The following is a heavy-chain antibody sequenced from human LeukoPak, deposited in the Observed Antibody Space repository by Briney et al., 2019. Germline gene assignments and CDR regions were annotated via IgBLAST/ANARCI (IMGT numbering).Heavy chain of an antibody. Sequence: GRSLRLSCAASGFTFSTCAMNWVRQAPGKGLEWVSGIGGSGGSTYYADSVKGRFTISRDNSKNTLYLQMNSLRADDTALYYCAKDSGVSEHRLRPTYLDFWGQGALVTVSS. CDR3: AKDSGVSEHRLRPTYLDF. J-gene: IGHJ4*02. D-gene: IGHD3-10*01. CDR1: GFTFSTCA. V-gene: IGHV3-23*01. CDR2: IGGSGGST.